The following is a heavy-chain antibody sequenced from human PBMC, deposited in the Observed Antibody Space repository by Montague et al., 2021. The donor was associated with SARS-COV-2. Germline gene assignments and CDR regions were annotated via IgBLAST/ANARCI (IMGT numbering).Heavy chain of an antibody. CDR3: ARAIVDVTMMVVVMTGVEHYFVF. CDR2: INHSGST. V-gene: IGHV4-34*01. J-gene: IGHJ4*02. Sequence: SETLSLTCAVYGGSFSGYYWSWIRQPPGKGLEWIGDINHSGSTNYNPSLKSRVSISVDTSKNQFSLKLSSVTAADTAVYYCARAIVDVTMMVVVMTGVEHYFVFWGQGTLVTVSS. D-gene: IGHD3-22*01. CDR1: GGSFSGYY.